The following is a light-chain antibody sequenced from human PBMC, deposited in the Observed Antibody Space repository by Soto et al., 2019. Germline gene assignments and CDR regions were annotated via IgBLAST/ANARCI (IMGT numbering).Light chain of an antibody. J-gene: IGLJ3*02. CDR1: SSNIGRHY. V-gene: IGLV1-51*01. CDR2: DNN. Sequence: QSVLTQPPSVSAAPGQRVTISCSGSSSNIGRHYVAWYQQLPGTAPKLLIYDNNMRPSGIPDRFSGSKSGTSVTLAITGLQTEDEADYYCGVWDSTLRVFGGGTKLTVL. CDR3: GVWDSTLRV.